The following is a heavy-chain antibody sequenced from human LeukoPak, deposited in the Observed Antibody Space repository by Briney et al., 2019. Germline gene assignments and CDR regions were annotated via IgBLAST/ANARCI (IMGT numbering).Heavy chain of an antibody. Sequence: GASVKVSCKASGYTFTGYYMHWVRQAPGQGLEWMGWINPNSGGTNYAQKFQGRVTMTRDTSISTAYMELSRLRSDDTAVYYCARVLGHMKYFDSSAYYGDAFDVWGQGTVVTVSS. V-gene: IGHV1-2*02. CDR1: GYTFTGYY. CDR2: INPNSGGT. D-gene: IGHD3-22*01. J-gene: IGHJ3*01. CDR3: ARVLGHMKYFDSSAYYGDAFDV.